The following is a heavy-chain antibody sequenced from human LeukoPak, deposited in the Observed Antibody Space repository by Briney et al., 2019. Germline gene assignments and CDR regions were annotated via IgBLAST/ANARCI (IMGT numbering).Heavy chain of an antibody. V-gene: IGHV3-21*01. Sequence: GGSLRLSCAASGFTFSTYTMNWVRQAPGKGLEWVSSISTSSTYIYYADSVKGRFTISRDNAKNSVYLQMKTLRAEDTAVYYCARETTEAFDYWGQGTLVTVSS. CDR1: GFTFSTYT. D-gene: IGHD1-14*01. CDR3: ARETTEAFDY. J-gene: IGHJ4*02. CDR2: ISTSSTYI.